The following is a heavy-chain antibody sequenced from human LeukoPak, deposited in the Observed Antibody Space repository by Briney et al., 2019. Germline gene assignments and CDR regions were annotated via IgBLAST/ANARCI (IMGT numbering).Heavy chain of an antibody. V-gene: IGHV3-7*01. CDR2: IKQDGSEK. Sequence: PGGSLRLSCAASGFTFSRYCMTWVRQAPGKGLEWVANIKQDGSEKYYVDSVKGRFTISRDNSKNTLYLQMNSLRAEDTAVYYCAKGKHVVVPAHYYMDVWGKGTTVTVSS. J-gene: IGHJ6*03. CDR3: AKGKHVVVPAHYYMDV. CDR1: GFTFSRYC. D-gene: IGHD2-2*01.